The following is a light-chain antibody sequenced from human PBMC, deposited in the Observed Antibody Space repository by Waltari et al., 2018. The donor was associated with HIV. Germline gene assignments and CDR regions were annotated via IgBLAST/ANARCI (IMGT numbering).Light chain of an antibody. V-gene: IGLV1-44*01. CDR3: AAWDDSLNAWV. J-gene: IGLJ3*02. Sequence: QSVLTQPPSPSRTPGQRVSISCSGSSSNIGSNIVTWYQQLPATAPKLLIYSNNQRPSGVPDRFSGSKSGTSASLAISGLQSEDEADYYCAAWDDSLNAWVFGGGTKLTVL. CDR2: SNN. CDR1: SSNIGSNI.